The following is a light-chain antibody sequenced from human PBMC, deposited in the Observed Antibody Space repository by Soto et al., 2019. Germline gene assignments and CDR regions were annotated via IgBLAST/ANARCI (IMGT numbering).Light chain of an antibody. V-gene: IGLV1-40*01. CDR3: QTCDSSLSGCF. J-gene: IGLJ1*01. CDR1: SSNIGAGYD. Sequence: QSVLIQPPSVSGSPGQSVTISCTGSSSNIGAGYDVNWYQQLPRRAPKLLIYVNSNRPSGVPDRFSGSKSGTSASLAITGLQAEDEADYYCQTCDSSLSGCFFGTGTKVTVL. CDR2: VNS.